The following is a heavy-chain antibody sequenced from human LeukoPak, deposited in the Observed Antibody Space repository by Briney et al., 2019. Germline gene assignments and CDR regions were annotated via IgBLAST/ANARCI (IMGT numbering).Heavy chain of an antibody. CDR3: ASLYGSGSYSYSYFDY. V-gene: IGHV4-30-2*01. D-gene: IGHD3-10*01. CDR1: GGSISSGGYS. J-gene: IGHJ4*02. Sequence: SETLSLTCAVSGGSISSGGYSWSWVRQPPGKGLEWIGYVYHSGSTYYNPSLKSRVTISVDRSKNQFSLKLSSVTAAVTAVYYCASLYGSGSYSYSYFDYWGQGTLVTVSS. CDR2: VYHSGST.